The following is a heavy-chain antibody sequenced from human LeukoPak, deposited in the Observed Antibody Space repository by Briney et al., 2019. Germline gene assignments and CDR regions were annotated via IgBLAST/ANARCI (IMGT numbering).Heavy chain of an antibody. D-gene: IGHD4-17*01. J-gene: IGHJ4*02. V-gene: IGHV3-7*04. CDR2: IKPDGSEK. Sequence: GGSLRLSCAASGFTFSNAWMSWGRQAPGKRLEWVANIKPDGSEKYYVDSVKGRFTISRDNAKNSLHLQMNSLRAEDTAVYYCARAYGDYNWGQGTLVTVSS. CDR1: GFTFSNAW. CDR3: ARAYGDYN.